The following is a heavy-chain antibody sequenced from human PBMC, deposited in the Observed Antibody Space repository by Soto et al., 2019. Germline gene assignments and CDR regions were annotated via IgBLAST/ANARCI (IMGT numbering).Heavy chain of an antibody. CDR1: GFTFSAYD. Sequence: GSLRLSCAASGFTFSAYDMHWVRQTTGKGLEWVSAIGAADDPYYLGSVKGRFTISRENAKNSLYLQMNSLRAEDTAVYYCARAYSGRLPRRADYYFAMDVWGQGTTVTVSS. D-gene: IGHD2-15*01. CDR3: ARAYSGRLPRRADYYFAMDV. V-gene: IGHV3-13*05. CDR2: IGAADDP. J-gene: IGHJ6*02.